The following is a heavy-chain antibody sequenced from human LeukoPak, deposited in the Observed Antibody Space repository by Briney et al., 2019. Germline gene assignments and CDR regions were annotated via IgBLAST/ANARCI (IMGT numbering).Heavy chain of an antibody. Sequence: ASVKVSCKASGYTFTGYYMHWVRQAPGQGLEWMGWINPNSGGTNYAQKFQGRVTMTRDTSISTAYMELSRLRSDDTAVYYCAREGGIVVVPAAIEENYWGQGTLVTVSS. D-gene: IGHD2-2*02. CDR3: AREGGIVVVPAAIEENY. V-gene: IGHV1-2*02. J-gene: IGHJ4*02. CDR1: GYTFTGYY. CDR2: INPNSGGT.